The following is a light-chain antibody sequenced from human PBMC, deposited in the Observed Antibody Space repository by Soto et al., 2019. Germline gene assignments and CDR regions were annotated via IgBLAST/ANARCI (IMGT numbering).Light chain of an antibody. CDR1: QDVSSN. J-gene: IGKJ4*01. CDR2: GAS. V-gene: IGKV3-15*01. Sequence: EMVVTQSPATLSVSPGERATLSCRASQDVSSNLAWYQQKPGQAPSLLIYGASTRGTGTPARFSGSGSGTEFTLTISSLQSEDYAVYFCQQYIRWPLTFGGGTKVEI. CDR3: QQYIRWPLT.